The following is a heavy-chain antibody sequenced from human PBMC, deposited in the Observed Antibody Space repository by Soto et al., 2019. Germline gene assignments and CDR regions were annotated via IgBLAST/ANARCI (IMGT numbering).Heavy chain of an antibody. D-gene: IGHD5-12*01. CDR3: ARESIVATIFDY. Sequence: GGSLRLSCAASGFVFSSYTMKWVRQAPGKGLEWLSSISSSGNYIYYADSVKGRFTISRDNAKNSLYLQMNSLRDEDTAVYYCARESIVATIFDYWGQGALVTVSS. CDR2: ISSSGNYI. J-gene: IGHJ4*02. CDR1: GFVFSSYT. V-gene: IGHV3-21*01.